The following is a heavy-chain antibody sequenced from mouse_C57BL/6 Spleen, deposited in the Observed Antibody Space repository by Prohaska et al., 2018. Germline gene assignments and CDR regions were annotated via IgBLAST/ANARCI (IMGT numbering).Heavy chain of an antibody. CDR3: ARDGDSSGYVDY. CDR2: IYPSDSET. CDR1: GYTFTSYW. J-gene: IGHJ2*01. V-gene: IGHV1-61*01. D-gene: IGHD3-2*02. Sequence: QVQLQQPGAELVRPGSSVKLSCKASGYTFTSYWMDWVKQRPGQGLEWIGNIYPSDSETHYNQKFKDKATWTVDKSSSTAYMQLSSLTSEDSAVYYCARDGDSSGYVDYWGQGTTLTVSS.